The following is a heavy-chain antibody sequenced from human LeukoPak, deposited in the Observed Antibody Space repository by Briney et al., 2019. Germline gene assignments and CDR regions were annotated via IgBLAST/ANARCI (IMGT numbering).Heavy chain of an antibody. V-gene: IGHV4-59*08. CDR2: IYYNGGT. CDR3: ARHLYASDRYGAGFDY. D-gene: IGHD6-19*01. Sequence: SETLSLTCTVSNGSIRNSYCSWIRQSPGKGLEWLGYIYYNGGTDYNPSLKSRLTISVDTSKSQFSLRLRSVTAADTAVYYCARHLYASDRYGAGFDYWGQGTPVTVSS. CDR1: NGSIRNSY. J-gene: IGHJ4*02.